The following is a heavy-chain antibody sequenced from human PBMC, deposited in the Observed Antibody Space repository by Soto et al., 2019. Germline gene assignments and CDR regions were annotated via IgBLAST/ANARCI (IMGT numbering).Heavy chain of an antibody. V-gene: IGHV2-5*05. J-gene: IGHJ4*02. D-gene: IGHD2-15*01. CDR2: IYWDDDK. CDR3: AHRRSGWFDY. CDR1: GSPLSPKGVG. Sequence: QITWKRLGPTLVNPPRPLTLTCTFPGSPLSPKGVGVGWIRQPPGKPLEWLALIYWDDDKRYGPSLKSRLTITKDTSKNQVVLTMTNMDPVDTATYYCAHRRSGWFDYWGQGTRVTVSS.